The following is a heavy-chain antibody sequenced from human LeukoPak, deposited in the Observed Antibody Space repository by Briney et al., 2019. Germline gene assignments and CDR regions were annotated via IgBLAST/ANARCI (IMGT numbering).Heavy chain of an antibody. D-gene: IGHD3-3*01. CDR3: VRTLYDFWSGTYDF. Sequence: GGSLRVSCVASRFTFSHYAMSWVRQAPGKGLEWVSGIHSRGATTYHSESVKGRFTISRDNSGNTLFLQMSSLRPEDTAVYYCVRTLYDFWSGTYDFWGQGTLVTVSS. J-gene: IGHJ4*02. CDR2: IHSRGATT. V-gene: IGHV3-23*05. CDR1: RFTFSHYA.